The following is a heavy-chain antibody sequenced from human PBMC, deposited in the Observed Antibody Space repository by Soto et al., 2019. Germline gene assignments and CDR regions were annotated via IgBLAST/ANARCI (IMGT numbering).Heavy chain of an antibody. Sequence: GASVKVSCKASGGTFSSYAISWVRQAPGQGLEWMGGIIPIFGTANYAQKFQGRVTITADESTSTAYMELSSLRSEDTAVYYCAREALAAAGLNLDYWGQGTLVTVSS. D-gene: IGHD6-13*01. J-gene: IGHJ4*02. CDR1: GGTFSSYA. CDR2: IIPIFGTA. V-gene: IGHV1-69*13. CDR3: AREALAAAGLNLDY.